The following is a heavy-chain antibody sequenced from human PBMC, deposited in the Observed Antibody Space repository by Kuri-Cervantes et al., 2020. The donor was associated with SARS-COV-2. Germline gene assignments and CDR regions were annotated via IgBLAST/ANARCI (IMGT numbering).Heavy chain of an antibody. J-gene: IGHJ4*02. CDR1: GFTFSSYW. CDR3: ARRGGSGSYYTRPFDY. D-gene: IGHD3-10*01. Sequence: GESLKISCAASGFTFSSYWMHWVRQAPGKGLVWVSRINSDGTSTSYADSVKGRFTISRDNANNTLYLQMNSLRAEDTAVYYCARRGGSGSYYTRPFDYWGQGTLVTVSS. V-gene: IGHV3-74*01. CDR2: INSDGTST.